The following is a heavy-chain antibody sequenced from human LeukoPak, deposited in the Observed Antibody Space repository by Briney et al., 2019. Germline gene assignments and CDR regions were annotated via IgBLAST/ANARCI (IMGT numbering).Heavy chain of an antibody. CDR2: ISSSSSYR. V-gene: IGHV3-21*01. CDR3: AKDRSGPAEH. CDR1: GFTFSSYS. Sequence: GSLSLSCAASGFTFSSYSMNWVRQGPGKGLEWVSSISSSSSYRYYADSVKGRFTISRDNSKNTLYLQTNSLRVEDTAVYYCAKDRSGPAEHWGQGTLVTVSS. J-gene: IGHJ1*01.